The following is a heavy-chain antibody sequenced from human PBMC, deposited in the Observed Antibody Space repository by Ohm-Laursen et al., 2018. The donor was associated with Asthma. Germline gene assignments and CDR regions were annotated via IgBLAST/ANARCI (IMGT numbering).Heavy chain of an antibody. CDR3: ARVGIAARVIDY. CDR2: FFLRGND. J-gene: IGHJ4*02. D-gene: IGHD6-6*01. V-gene: IGHV4-59*01. CDR1: GSSISSYY. Sequence: SETLSLTWTVSGSSISSYYWSWIRQPPGKGLEWIGYFFLRGNDNYNPSLRSRVAMSMGTSRDQFSLNLRSVTAADTAVYYCARVGIAARVIDYWGQGTLVTVSS.